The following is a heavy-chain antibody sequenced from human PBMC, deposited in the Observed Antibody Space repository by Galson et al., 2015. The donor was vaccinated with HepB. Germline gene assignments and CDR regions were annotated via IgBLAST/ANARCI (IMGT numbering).Heavy chain of an antibody. J-gene: IGHJ4*02. Sequence: SLRLSCAASGFTFSSYSMNWVRQAPGKGLEWVSSISSSSSYIYYADSVKGRFTISRDNAKNSLYLQMNSLRAEDTAVYYCARDYSSGWGPYFDYWGQGTLVTVSS. CDR1: GFTFSSYS. V-gene: IGHV3-21*01. CDR3: ARDYSSGWGPYFDY. CDR2: ISSSSSYI. D-gene: IGHD6-19*01.